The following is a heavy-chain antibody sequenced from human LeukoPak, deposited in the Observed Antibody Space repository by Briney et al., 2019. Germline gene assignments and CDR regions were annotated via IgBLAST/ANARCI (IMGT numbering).Heavy chain of an antibody. CDR1: SSYG. J-gene: IGHJ4*02. V-gene: IGHV4-39*01. CDR2: IYYNKST. D-gene: IGHD4-17*01. CDR3: ARHPSVTNFLFDF. Sequence: SSYGMHWIRQPPGKGLEWIATIYYNKSTYYNPSLKRRVTISADMSKNQFSLRLSSVTAADTAVYYCARHPSVTNFLFDFWGQGTLVTVSS.